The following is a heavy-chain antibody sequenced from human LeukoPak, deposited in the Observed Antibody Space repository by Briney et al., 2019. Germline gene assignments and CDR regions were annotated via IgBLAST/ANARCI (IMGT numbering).Heavy chain of an antibody. Sequence: GGSLRLFCAASGFTFSSYAMSWVRQAPGKGLEWVSAISGSGGSTYYADSVKGRFTISRDNSKNTLYLQMNSLRAEDTAVYYCAKDLGYCSSTSCRDGFDYWGQGTLVTVSS. V-gene: IGHV3-23*01. CDR2: ISGSGGST. CDR1: GFTFSSYA. D-gene: IGHD2-2*01. CDR3: AKDLGYCSSTSCRDGFDY. J-gene: IGHJ4*02.